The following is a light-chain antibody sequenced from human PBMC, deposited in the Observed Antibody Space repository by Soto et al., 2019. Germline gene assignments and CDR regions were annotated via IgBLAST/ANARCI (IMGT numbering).Light chain of an antibody. CDR3: QSYDNSLRGWV. CDR1: ASNFWAGYD. CDR2: ETK. J-gene: IGLJ3*02. Sequence: QSVLTQPPSVSGAPGXXXXXXXTGSASNFWAGYDVHWYQQIPGTAPKLLIFETKSRPSGVPDRFSASKSGTSASLAITGLQTEDEAHYYCQSYDNSLRGWVFGGGTKLTVL. V-gene: IGLV1-40*01.